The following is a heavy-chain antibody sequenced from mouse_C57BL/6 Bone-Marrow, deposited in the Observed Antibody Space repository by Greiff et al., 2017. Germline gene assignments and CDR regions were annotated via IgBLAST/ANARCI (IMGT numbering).Heavy chain of an antibody. CDR3: ASLITTVVGYYFDY. D-gene: IGHD1-1*01. V-gene: IGHV1-55*01. CDR1: GYTFTSYW. CDR2: IYPGSGST. J-gene: IGHJ2*01. Sequence: VQLQQPGAELVKPGASVKMSCKASGYTFTSYWITWVKQRPGQGLEWIGDIYPGSGSTNYNEKFKSKATLTVDTSSSTAYIQLSSLTSEDSAVYYCASLITTVVGYYFDYWGQGTTLTVSS.